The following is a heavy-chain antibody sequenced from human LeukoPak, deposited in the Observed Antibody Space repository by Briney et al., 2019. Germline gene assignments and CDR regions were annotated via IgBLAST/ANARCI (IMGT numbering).Heavy chain of an antibody. Sequence: GGSLRLSCAASGFTFSSYTMNWVRQAPGKGLEWVSSISSSSSYIYYADSVKGRFTISRDNAKNSLYLQMNSLRAEDTAVYYCARDQYYYDSSGSPYYFDYWGQGTLVTVSP. D-gene: IGHD3-22*01. CDR2: ISSSSSYI. CDR3: ARDQYYYDSSGSPYYFDY. CDR1: GFTFSSYT. J-gene: IGHJ4*02. V-gene: IGHV3-21*01.